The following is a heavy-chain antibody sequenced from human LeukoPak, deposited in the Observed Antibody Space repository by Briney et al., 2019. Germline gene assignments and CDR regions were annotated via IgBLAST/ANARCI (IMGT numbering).Heavy chain of an antibody. V-gene: IGHV5-51*01. D-gene: IGHD6-13*01. J-gene: IGHJ4*02. CDR2: IYPDDSET. CDR3: ARHDGEAAAGPDY. Sequence: GESLKISCKVSGYSFTNYRIGWVSQMPGRGLEWMGFIYPDDSETKYSPSFQGQVTTSADKSISTAYLQWSSLKASDTAMYYCARHDGEAAAGPDYWGQGTLVTVSS. CDR1: GYSFTNYR.